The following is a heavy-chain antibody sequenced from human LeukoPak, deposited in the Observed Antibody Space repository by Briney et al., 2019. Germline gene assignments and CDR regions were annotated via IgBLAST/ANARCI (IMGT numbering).Heavy chain of an antibody. D-gene: IGHD3-22*01. J-gene: IGHJ3*01. Sequence: SETLSLTCTVSGGSISGYYWSWIRQPPGEGLEWIGHIYYSGSTNYNPSLKSRVTISVDTSKNQFSLKLSSVTAADTAVYYCGRTPLVVVTKGAFDLWGQGTMVTVSS. CDR2: IYYSGST. V-gene: IGHV4-59*01. CDR3: GRTPLVVVTKGAFDL. CDR1: GGSISGYY.